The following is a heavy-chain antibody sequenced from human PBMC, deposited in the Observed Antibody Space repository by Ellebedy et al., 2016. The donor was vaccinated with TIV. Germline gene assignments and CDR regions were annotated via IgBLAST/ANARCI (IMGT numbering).Heavy chain of an antibody. V-gene: IGHV3-48*02. CDR1: GLTFGSYG. Sequence: GESLKISCAASGLTFGSYGMLWVRQAPGKGLEWLSYISSSSSTIYYADSVKGRFTISRDNAKNSLYLQMNSLRDEDTAVYYCARSKVADYWGQGTLVTVSS. D-gene: IGHD2-15*01. CDR3: ARSKVADY. CDR2: ISSSSSTI. J-gene: IGHJ4*02.